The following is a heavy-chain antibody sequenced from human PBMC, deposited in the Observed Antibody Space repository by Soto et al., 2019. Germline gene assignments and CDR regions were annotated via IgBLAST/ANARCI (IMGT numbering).Heavy chain of an antibody. J-gene: IGHJ2*01. Sequence: QVQLQESGPGLVKPSETLSLTCTVSGGSVSSGTHYWIWIRQPPGKGLEWVGYIHYSGSTKYNPSLKSRVTISVDTSKNQFSLKLSSVTAADTAVYYCARATLDWNLDLWGRGTLVTVSS. V-gene: IGHV4-61*01. D-gene: IGHD3-16*01. CDR1: GGSVSSGTHY. CDR2: IHYSGST. CDR3: ARATLDWNLDL.